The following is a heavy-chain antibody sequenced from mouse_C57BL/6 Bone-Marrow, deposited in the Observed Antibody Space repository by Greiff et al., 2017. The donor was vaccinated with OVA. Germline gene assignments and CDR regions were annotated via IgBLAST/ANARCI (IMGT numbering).Heavy chain of an antibody. V-gene: IGHV7-1*01. CDR2: SRNKANDYTT. CDR3: ARDADGNSSIDY. Sequence: DVMLVESGGGLVQSGRSLRLSCATSGFTFSAFYMEWVRQAPGKGLEWIAASRNKANDYTTEYSASVKGRFIVSRDTSQSILYLQMKALRAEDTAIYYCARDADGNSSIDYWGQGTSVTVSS. CDR1: GFTFSAFY. J-gene: IGHJ4*01. D-gene: IGHD2-1*01.